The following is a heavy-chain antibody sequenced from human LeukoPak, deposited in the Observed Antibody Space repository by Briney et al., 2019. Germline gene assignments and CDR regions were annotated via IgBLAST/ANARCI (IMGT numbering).Heavy chain of an antibody. D-gene: IGHD1-26*01. CDR2: ISGSGYAI. V-gene: IGHV3-11*01. CDR1: GFTFSDFH. CDR3: ARLSGTYSRGGDH. Sequence: PVGSLRLSCTASGFTFSDFHMSWIRQAPGKGLEWVSHISGSGYAIHHPGSVKGRFTISRDNAKNSLYLQMNSLRVEDSAVYYCARLSGTYSRGGDHWGQGTLVTVSS. J-gene: IGHJ4*02.